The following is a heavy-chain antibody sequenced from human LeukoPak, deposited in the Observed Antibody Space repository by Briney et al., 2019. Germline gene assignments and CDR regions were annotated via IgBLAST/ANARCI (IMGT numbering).Heavy chain of an antibody. V-gene: IGHV4-34*01. Sequence: KPSETLSLTCVVYGGSFSDYSWSWIRQPPGKGLEWIGEINHSGGTNHNPSLMSRVIMSVDTSKNQFSLKVSSVTAADTAVLYCARAISPVVPAATWFDPWGQGTLVTVSS. CDR1: GGSFSDYS. CDR2: INHSGGT. CDR3: ARAISPVVPAATWFDP. J-gene: IGHJ5*02. D-gene: IGHD2-2*01.